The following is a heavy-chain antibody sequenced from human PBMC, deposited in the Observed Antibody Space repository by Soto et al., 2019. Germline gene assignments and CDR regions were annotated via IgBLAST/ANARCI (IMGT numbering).Heavy chain of an antibody. CDR3: ARGRSYYGSGSYSDWFDP. J-gene: IGHJ5*02. D-gene: IGHD3-10*01. V-gene: IGHV4-34*01. CDR1: GGSFSGYY. Sequence: QVQLQQWGAGLLKPSETLSLTCAVYGGSFSGYYWSWIRQPPGKGLEWIGEINHSGSTNYNPSLKSRVTISVDTSKNQFSVKLSSVTAADTAVYYCARGRSYYGSGSYSDWFDPWGQGTLVTVSS. CDR2: INHSGST.